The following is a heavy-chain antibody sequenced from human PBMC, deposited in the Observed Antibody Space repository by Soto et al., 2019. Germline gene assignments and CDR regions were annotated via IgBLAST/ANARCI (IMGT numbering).Heavy chain of an antibody. Sequence: QVQLVESGGGVVQPGRSLRLSCAASGFTFSSYGMHWVRQAPGKGLEWVAVIWYDGSNKYYADSVKGRFTISRDNSKNSLYLQMNSLRGEDTAVYCCARDRGVAYFQHWGQGTLVTVSS. CDR2: IWYDGSNK. J-gene: IGHJ1*01. V-gene: IGHV3-33*01. CDR1: GFTFSSYG. D-gene: IGHD2-15*01. CDR3: ARDRGVAYFQH.